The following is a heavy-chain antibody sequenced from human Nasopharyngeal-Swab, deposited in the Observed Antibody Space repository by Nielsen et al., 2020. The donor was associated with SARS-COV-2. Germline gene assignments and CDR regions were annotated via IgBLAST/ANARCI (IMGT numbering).Heavy chain of an antibody. CDR3: ARDATRDARGSWFDP. CDR1: GYTFTGYY. V-gene: IGHV1-2*06. D-gene: IGHD1-26*01. Sequence: ASVKVSCKASGYTFTGYYMHWVRQAPGQGLEWMGRINPNSGGTNYAQKFQGRVTMTRDTSISTAYMELSRLRSDDTAVYYCARDATRDARGSWFDPWGQGTLVTVSS. J-gene: IGHJ5*02. CDR2: INPNSGGT.